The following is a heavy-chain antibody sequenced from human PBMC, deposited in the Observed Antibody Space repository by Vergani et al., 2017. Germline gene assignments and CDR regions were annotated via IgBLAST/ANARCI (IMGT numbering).Heavy chain of an antibody. Sequence: EVQLVESGGGLVQPGRSLRLSCAASGFTFDDYAMHWVRQAPGKGLEWVSGISWNSGSIGYADSVKGRFTISRDNAKNSLYLQMNSLRAEDTAVYYCARVLASRGYPLTDDYWGQGTLVTVSS. J-gene: IGHJ4*02. V-gene: IGHV3-9*01. CDR3: ARVLASRGYPLTDDY. CDR1: GFTFDDYA. CDR2: ISWNSGSI. D-gene: IGHD3-22*01.